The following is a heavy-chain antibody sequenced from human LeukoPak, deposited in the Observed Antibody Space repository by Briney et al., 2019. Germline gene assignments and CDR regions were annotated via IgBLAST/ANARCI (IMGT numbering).Heavy chain of an antibody. CDR3: AKDVGKWESLHFFDY. D-gene: IGHD1-26*01. V-gene: IGHV3-23*01. Sequence: GGSLRLSCLTSGFTLSTNAMSWVRQAPGKGLGWISGISGSGASTYYADSVKGRFTISRDDSRNTLYLQMNSLRGDDTAVYYCAKDVGKWESLHFFDYWGQGTLVTVSS. CDR2: ISGSGAST. CDR1: GFTLSTNA. J-gene: IGHJ4*02.